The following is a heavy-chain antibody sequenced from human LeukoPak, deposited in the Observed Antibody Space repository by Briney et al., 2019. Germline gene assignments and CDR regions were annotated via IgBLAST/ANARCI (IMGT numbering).Heavy chain of an antibody. J-gene: IGHJ5*02. Sequence: ASVKVSCKASGYTFTGYFIHWVRQAPGQGLEWMGWINPNSGGTNYAQKFQGRVTMTRDTSISTAYMELSRLRSDDTAIYYCAKTGELSSGWDWFDPWGQGTLVTVSS. CDR3: AKTGELSSGWDWFDP. V-gene: IGHV1-2*02. D-gene: IGHD6-19*01. CDR1: GYTFTGYF. CDR2: INPNSGGT.